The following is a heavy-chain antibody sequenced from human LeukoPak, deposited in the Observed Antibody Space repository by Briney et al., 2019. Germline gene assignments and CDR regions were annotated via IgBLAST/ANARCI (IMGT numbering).Heavy chain of an antibody. CDR2: IILIFGTA. J-gene: IGHJ6*03. Sequence: SVKVSCKASGGTFSSYAISWVRQAPGQGLEWMGGIILIFGTANYAQKFQGRVTITADESTSTAYMELSSLRSEDTAVYYCARNEYSSFTAYYYYMDVWGKGTTVTVSS. V-gene: IGHV1-69*13. D-gene: IGHD6-6*01. CDR1: GGTFSSYA. CDR3: ARNEYSSFTAYYYYMDV.